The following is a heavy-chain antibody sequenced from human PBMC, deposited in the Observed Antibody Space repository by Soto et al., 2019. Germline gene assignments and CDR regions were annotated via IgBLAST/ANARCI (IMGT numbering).Heavy chain of an antibody. J-gene: IGHJ4*02. CDR2: ISSSSSYI. V-gene: IGHV3-21*01. D-gene: IGHD3-22*01. CDR3: ARDGDYYDSSGYYSPFDY. Sequence: GGSLRLSCAASGFTFSSYSMNWVRQAPGKGLEWVSSISSSSSYIYYADSVKGRFTISRDNAKNSLYLQMNSLRAEDTAVYYCARDGDYYDSSGYYSPFDYWGQGTLVTVSS. CDR1: GFTFSSYS.